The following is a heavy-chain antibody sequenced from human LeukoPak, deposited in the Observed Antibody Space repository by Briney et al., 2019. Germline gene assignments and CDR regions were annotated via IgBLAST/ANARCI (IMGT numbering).Heavy chain of an antibody. Sequence: SETLSLTCAVSGGSISSSNWWSWVRQPPGKGLEWIGEIYHSGSTNYNPSLKSRVTISVDKSKNQFSLKLSSVTAADTAVYYCARDHGAATGTAFDIWGQGTMVTVSS. J-gene: IGHJ3*02. D-gene: IGHD6-13*01. CDR2: IYHSGST. CDR1: GGSISSSNW. CDR3: ARDHGAATGTAFDI. V-gene: IGHV4-4*02.